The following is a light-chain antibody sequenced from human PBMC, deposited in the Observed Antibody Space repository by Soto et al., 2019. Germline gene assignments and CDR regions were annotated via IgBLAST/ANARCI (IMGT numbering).Light chain of an antibody. CDR2: DVS. J-gene: IGLJ2*01. CDR3: SSHTSSDSVV. CDR1: SSDIGRYNY. V-gene: IGLV2-14*01. Sequence: QSALTQPASLSGSPGQSITISCAGTSSDIGRYNYVSWYQQHPGKVPKLMIYDVSNRPSGVSDRFSGSKSGNTASLTISGLQAEDEADYYCSSHTSSDSVVFGGGTKLTVL.